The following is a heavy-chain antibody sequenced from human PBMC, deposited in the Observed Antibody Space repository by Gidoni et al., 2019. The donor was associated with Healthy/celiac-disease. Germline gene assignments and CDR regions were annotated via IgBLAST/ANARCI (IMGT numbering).Heavy chain of an antibody. D-gene: IGHD2-2*01. V-gene: IGHV3-23*01. Sequence: EVQLLESGGGLVQPGGSLRLSCAPSGFTFSSYAMSWVRPAHGQGLEWVSAISGSGGSTYYADAVKGRFTISRDKSKNTLYLQMNSLRAEDTAVYYCAKVECSSTSCHLDYWDQGTLVTVSS. J-gene: IGHJ4*02. CDR1: GFTFSSYA. CDR3: AKVECSSTSCHLDY. CDR2: ISGSGGST.